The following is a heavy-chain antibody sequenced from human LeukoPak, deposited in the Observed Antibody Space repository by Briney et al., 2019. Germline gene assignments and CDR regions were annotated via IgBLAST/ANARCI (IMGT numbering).Heavy chain of an antibody. CDR3: ARGKYSGGLIDY. CDR1: GYTFTGYY. V-gene: IGHV1-2*02. Sequence: ASVKVSCKTSGYTFTGYYMHWVRQAPGQGLEWMGWINPNSGGTNYAQKFQGRVTMTRDTSISTAYMELSRLRSDDTAVYYCARGKYSGGLIDYWGQGTLVTVSS. J-gene: IGHJ4*02. D-gene: IGHD6-19*01. CDR2: INPNSGGT.